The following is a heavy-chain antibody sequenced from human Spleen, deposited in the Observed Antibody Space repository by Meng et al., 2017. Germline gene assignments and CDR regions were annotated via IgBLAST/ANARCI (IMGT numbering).Heavy chain of an antibody. CDR3: ARMYYYGSGSDN. V-gene: IGHV3-33*01. Sequence: GESLKISCAASGFTFSSYGMHWVRQAPGKGLEWVAVIWYDGSNKYYADSVKGRFTISRDNSKNTLYLQMNSLRAEDTAVYYCARMYYYGSGSDNWGQGTLVTVSS. D-gene: IGHD3-10*01. J-gene: IGHJ4*02. CDR1: GFTFSSYG. CDR2: IWYDGSNK.